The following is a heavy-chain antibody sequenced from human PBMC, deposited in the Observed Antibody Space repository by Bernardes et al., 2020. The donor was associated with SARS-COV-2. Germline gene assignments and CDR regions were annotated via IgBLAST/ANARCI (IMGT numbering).Heavy chain of an antibody. CDR3: SREHGSSSGNWFDP. J-gene: IGHJ5*02. V-gene: IGHV4-39*02. D-gene: IGHD6-6*01. CDR1: GGSISRSTYY. CDR2: VYYSGYT. Sequence: SETLSLTCTVSGGSISRSTYYWGWVRLPPGKGLEWIGSVYYSGYTYYSPSLKSRVTMSVDTSKTHFSLRLSSVTAADTAVYYCSREHGSSSGNWFDPWSQGSLITGSS.